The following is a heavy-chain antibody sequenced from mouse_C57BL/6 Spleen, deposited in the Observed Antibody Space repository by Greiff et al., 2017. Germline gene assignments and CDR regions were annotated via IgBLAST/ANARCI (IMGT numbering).Heavy chain of an antibody. V-gene: IGHV5-16*01. CDR3: ARANWDDDYYAMDY. D-gene: IGHD4-1*01. Sequence: EVQLVESEGGLVQPGSSMKLSCTASGFTFSDYYMAWVRQVPEKGLEWVANINYDGSSTYYLDSLKSRFIISRDNAKNILYLQMSSLKSEDTATYYCARANWDDDYYAMDYWGQGTSVTVSS. CDR2: INYDGSST. CDR1: GFTFSDYY. J-gene: IGHJ4*01.